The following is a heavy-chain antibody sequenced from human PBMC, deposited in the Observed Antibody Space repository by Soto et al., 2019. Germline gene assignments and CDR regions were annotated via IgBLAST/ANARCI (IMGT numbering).Heavy chain of an antibody. D-gene: IGHD3-9*01. J-gene: IGHJ6*02. CDR3: ARGRYALGV. CDR2: ITSGGTVF. CDR1: GFNVGAYE. Sequence: GGSLRLSCAVSGFNVGAYEMRWVRQAPGKGLEWISMITSGGTVFYYADSVRGRFAISREDADNSLYLQLNSLRVDDTAIYYCARGRYALGVWGQGTTVTSP. V-gene: IGHV3-48*03.